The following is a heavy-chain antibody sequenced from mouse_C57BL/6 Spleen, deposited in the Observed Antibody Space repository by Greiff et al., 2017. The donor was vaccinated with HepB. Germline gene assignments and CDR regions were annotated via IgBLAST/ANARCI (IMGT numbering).Heavy chain of an antibody. J-gene: IGHJ4*01. CDR1: GYTFTSYW. V-gene: IGHV1-64*01. CDR3: ARSYSDAMDY. CDR2: IHPNSGST. D-gene: IGHD2-12*01. Sequence: QVQLKQSGAELVKPGASVKLSCKASGYTFTSYWMHWVKQRPGQGLEWIGMIHPNSGSTNYNEKFKSKATLTVDKSSSTAYMQLSSLTSEDSAVYYCARSYSDAMDYWGQGTSVTVSS.